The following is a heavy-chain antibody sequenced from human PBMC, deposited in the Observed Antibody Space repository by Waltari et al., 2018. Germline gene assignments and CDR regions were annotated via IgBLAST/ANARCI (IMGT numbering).Heavy chain of an antibody. CDR3: AKGRVAAAGMVPLNDAFDI. Sequence: QVQLVESGGGVVQPGRSLRLSCAASGFTFSSYGMHWFRKAPGKGLEWVAVIWYDGIKKYYSDSVKCRFTISRDNSKNTLYLQMTSLRAEDTAVYYCAKGRVAAAGMVPLNDAFDIWGQGTMVTVSS. J-gene: IGHJ3*02. CDR2: IWYDGIKK. CDR1: GFTFSSYG. D-gene: IGHD6-13*01. V-gene: IGHV3-33*06.